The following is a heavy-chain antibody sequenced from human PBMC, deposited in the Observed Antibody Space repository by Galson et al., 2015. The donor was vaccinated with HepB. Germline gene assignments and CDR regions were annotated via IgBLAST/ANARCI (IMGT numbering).Heavy chain of an antibody. CDR3: AKDLGIRGAGMANDY. Sequence: SLRLSCAASGFTFEDYAMHWVRQAPGKGLEWVSGITWNSGSMTYADSVRGRFTISRDNAKNSLYLQMNSLRPEDTALYYCAKDLGIRGAGMANDYWGQGTLVTVSS. J-gene: IGHJ4*02. CDR2: ITWNSGSM. V-gene: IGHV3-9*01. D-gene: IGHD5-24*01. CDR1: GFTFEDYA.